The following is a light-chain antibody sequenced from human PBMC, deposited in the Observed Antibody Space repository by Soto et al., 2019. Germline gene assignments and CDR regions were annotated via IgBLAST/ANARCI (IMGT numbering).Light chain of an antibody. J-gene: IGKJ1*01. CDR2: GAS. V-gene: IGKV1-5*01. Sequence: DIQMTQSPSTLSGSVGDRVTITGRASQRIATWLAWYQHQPGSAPKLLIYGASTLQSGVPSRFSGSGSGAEFTLTIDNLRPEDFATYYCQQYHLYWTFGPGTKVDIK. CDR3: QQYHLYWT. CDR1: QRIATW.